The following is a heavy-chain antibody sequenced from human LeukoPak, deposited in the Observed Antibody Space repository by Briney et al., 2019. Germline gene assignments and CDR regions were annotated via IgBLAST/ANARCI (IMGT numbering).Heavy chain of an antibody. Sequence: GRSLRLSCAASGFTLDDYAMHWVRQAPGKGLEWVSGISWNSGSIGYADSVKGRFTISRDNAKNSLYLQMNSLRAEDTALYYCAKDYGSGSYYSAGMDVWGQGTTVTVSS. CDR1: GFTLDDYA. V-gene: IGHV3-9*01. D-gene: IGHD3-10*01. CDR3: AKDYGSGSYYSAGMDV. CDR2: ISWNSGSI. J-gene: IGHJ6*02.